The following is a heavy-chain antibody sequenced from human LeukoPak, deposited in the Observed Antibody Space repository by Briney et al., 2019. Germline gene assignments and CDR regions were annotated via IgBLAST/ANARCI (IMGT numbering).Heavy chain of an antibody. CDR2: INPNSGGT. J-gene: IGHJ4*02. D-gene: IGHD5-24*01. V-gene: IGHV1-2*02. Sequence: GASVKVSCKVSGYTLTELSMHWVRQAPGQGLEWMGWINPNSGGTNYAQKYQGRVTMTRDTSISTAYMELSRLRSDDTAVYYCARHLTRDGYNYYYWGQGTLVTVSS. CDR1: GYTLTELS. CDR3: ARHLTRDGYNYYY.